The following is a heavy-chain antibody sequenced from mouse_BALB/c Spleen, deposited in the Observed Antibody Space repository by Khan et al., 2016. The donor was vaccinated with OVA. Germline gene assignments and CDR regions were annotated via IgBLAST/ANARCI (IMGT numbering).Heavy chain of an antibody. CDR2: ISYSGAT. V-gene: IGHV3-2*02. CDR1: GYSITSNYA. J-gene: IGHJ4*01. Sequence: VQLKESGPSLVKPSQSLSLTCTVTGYSITSNYAWSWIRQFPGSKLEWMGYISYSGATNYNPSLKSRISVTRDTSENQFFLQLSSVTTEDTASYFCARQTYYVYAVHYWGQGTSVTVSS. D-gene: IGHD1-1*01. CDR3: ARQTYYVYAVHY.